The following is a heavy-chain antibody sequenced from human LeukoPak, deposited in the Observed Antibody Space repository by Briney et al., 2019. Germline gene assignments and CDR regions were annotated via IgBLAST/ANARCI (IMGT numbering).Heavy chain of an antibody. CDR2: ISAYNGNT. Sequence: ASVKVSCKASGYTFTSYGISWVRQAPGQGLKWMGWISAYNGNTNYAQKFQGRVTLTRDTSISTAYMELSRLRSDDTAVYYCARVRQYCTNGVCYNSPLYFWGQRTLVTVSS. CDR3: ARVRQYCTNGVCYNSPLYF. CDR1: GYTFTSYG. J-gene: IGHJ4*02. D-gene: IGHD2-8*01. V-gene: IGHV1-18*01.